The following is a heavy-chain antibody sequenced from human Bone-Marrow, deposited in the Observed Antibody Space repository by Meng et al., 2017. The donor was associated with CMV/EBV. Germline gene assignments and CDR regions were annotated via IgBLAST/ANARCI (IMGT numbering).Heavy chain of an antibody. CDR2: IYSGGST. Sequence: SCAASGFTVSSNYMSWVRQAPGKGLEWVSVIYSGGSTYYADSVKGRFTISRDNSKNTLYLQMNSLRAEDTAVYYCARPNYYYYGMDVWGQGTTVTVSS. CDR3: ARPNYYYYGMDV. V-gene: IGHV3-66*02. CDR1: GFTVSSNY. J-gene: IGHJ6*02.